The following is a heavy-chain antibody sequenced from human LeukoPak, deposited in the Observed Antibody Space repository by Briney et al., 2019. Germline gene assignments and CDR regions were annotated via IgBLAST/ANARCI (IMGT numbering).Heavy chain of an antibody. V-gene: IGHV3-21*01. CDR2: ISSSSSYI. Sequence: SGGSLRLSCAASGFTFSSYSMNWVRQAPGKGLEWVSSISSSSSYIYYADSVKGRFTISRDNAKNSLYLQMNSLRAEDTAVYYCASGGDTAMANFDYWGQGTLVTVSS. CDR1: GFTFSSYS. CDR3: ASGGDTAMANFDY. D-gene: IGHD5-18*01. J-gene: IGHJ4*02.